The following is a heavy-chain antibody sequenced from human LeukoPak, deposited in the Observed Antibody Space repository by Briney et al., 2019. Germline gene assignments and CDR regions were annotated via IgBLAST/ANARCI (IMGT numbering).Heavy chain of an antibody. J-gene: IGHJ4*02. CDR1: GGSISSYY. D-gene: IGHD3-22*01. Sequence: SETLSLTCTVSGGSISSYYWSWIRQPPGKGLEWIGYIYYSGSTNYNPSLKSRGTISVDTSKNQFSLKLSSVTAADTAVYYCARKPDYYDSSGYPGGFDYWGQGTLVTVSS. CDR2: IYYSGST. V-gene: IGHV4-59*01. CDR3: ARKPDYYDSSGYPGGFDY.